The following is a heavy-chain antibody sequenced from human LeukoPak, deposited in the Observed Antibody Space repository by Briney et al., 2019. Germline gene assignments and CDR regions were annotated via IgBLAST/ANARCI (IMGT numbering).Heavy chain of an antibody. J-gene: IGHJ5*02. D-gene: IGHD3-22*01. CDR1: GGSISSGGYY. V-gene: IGHV4-31*03. CDR2: IYYSGST. CDR3: ARATANYYDSSGYGP. Sequence: PSQTLSLTCTVSGGSISSGGYYWSWHRQHPGKGLEGIGYIYYSGSTYYNPSLKSRVTISVDTSKNQFSLKLSSVTAADTAVYYCARATANYYDSSGYGPWGQGTLVTVSS.